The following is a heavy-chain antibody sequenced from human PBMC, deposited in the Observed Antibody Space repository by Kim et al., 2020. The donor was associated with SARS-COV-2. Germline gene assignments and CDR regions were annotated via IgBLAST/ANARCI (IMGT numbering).Heavy chain of an antibody. J-gene: IGHJ4*01. D-gene: IGHD6-19*01. V-gene: IGHV4-34*01. Sequence: SETLSLTCAVYGGSFSGYYWSWIRQPPGKGLEWIGEINHSGSTNYNPSLKSRVTISVDTSKNQFSLKLSSVTAADTAVYYCARQRKNWGYSSVTGGYYF. CDR2: INHSGST. CDR3: ARQRKNWGYSSVTGGYYF. CDR1: GGSFSGYY.